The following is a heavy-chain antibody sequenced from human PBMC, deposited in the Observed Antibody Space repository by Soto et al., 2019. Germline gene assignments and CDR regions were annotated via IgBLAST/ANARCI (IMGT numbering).Heavy chain of an antibody. D-gene: IGHD6-13*01. J-gene: IGHJ3*02. CDR1: GGSISSGGYS. V-gene: IGHV4-30-2*01. CDR2: IYHSGST. Sequence: TSETLSLTCAVSGGSISSGGYSWSWIRQPPGKGLEWIGYIYHSGSTYYNPSLKSRVTISVDRSKNQFSLKLSSVTAADTAVYYCARGIAADGRPDAFDIWGQGTMVTVSS. CDR3: ARGIAADGRPDAFDI.